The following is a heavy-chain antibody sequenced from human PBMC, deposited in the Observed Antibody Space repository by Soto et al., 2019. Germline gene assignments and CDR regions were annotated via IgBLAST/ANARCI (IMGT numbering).Heavy chain of an antibody. D-gene: IGHD3-16*01. J-gene: IGHJ3*02. Sequence: EASVKVSCKASGGTFSSYTISWVRQAPGQGLEWMGRIIPILGIANYAQKFQGRVTITADKSTSTAYMELSSLRSEDTAVYYCARDLGGVDYIWGRSDAFDIWGQGTMVNVSS. CDR1: GGTFSSYT. CDR3: ARDLGGVDYIWGRSDAFDI. CDR2: IIPILGIA. V-gene: IGHV1-69*04.